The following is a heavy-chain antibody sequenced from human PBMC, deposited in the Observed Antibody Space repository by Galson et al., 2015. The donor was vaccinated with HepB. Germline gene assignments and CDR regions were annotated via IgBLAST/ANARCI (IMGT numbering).Heavy chain of an antibody. CDR1: GFTFSSYE. D-gene: IGHD3/OR15-3a*01. CDR3: ARAIRTGPPSAFDI. Sequence: SLRLSCAASGFTFSSYEMNWVRQAPGKGLEWVSYISPTGGSIYYADSVKGRFTISRDNAKNSLYLQMNSLRAEDTAVYYCARAIRTGPPSAFDIWGQGTMVTVSS. J-gene: IGHJ3*02. V-gene: IGHV3-48*03. CDR2: ISPTGGSI.